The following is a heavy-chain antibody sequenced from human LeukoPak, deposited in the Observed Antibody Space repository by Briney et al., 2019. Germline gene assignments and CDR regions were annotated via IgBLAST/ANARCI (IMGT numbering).Heavy chain of an antibody. V-gene: IGHV4-4*09. CDR2: IDASGST. CDR1: GDSITSYY. J-gene: IGHJ3*02. CDR3: ARHGRERATQNQGDAFDI. Sequence: SETLSLTCTVSGDSITSYYWSWIRQPPGKGLEWLGCIDASGSTGYNPSLKSRVSISDDTSKNQFSLRLRSVTAADTAVYYCARHGRERATQNQGDAFDIWGQGKMVIVSS. D-gene: IGHD5-24*01.